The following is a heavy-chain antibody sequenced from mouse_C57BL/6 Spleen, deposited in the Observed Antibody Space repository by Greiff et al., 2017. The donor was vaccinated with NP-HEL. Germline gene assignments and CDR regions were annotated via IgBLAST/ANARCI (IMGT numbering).Heavy chain of an antibody. V-gene: IGHV1-82*01. D-gene: IGHD1-1*01. J-gene: IGHJ4*01. CDR2: IYPGDGDT. Sequence: VQLQQSGPELFQPGASVKISCKASGYAFSSSWMNWVKQRPGKGLERTGWIYPGDGDTNYKGKFKGKATLTADKSSSTAYMQLSSLTSDDSAVYFCANYYGSLFYYGMDYWGQGTSVTVSS. CDR3: ANYYGSLFYYGMDY. CDR1: GYAFSSSW.